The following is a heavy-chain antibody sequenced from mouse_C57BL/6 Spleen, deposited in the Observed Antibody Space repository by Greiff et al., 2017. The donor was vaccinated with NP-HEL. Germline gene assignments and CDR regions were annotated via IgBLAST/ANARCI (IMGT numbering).Heavy chain of an antibody. CDR2: IDPSDSYT. V-gene: IGHV1-50*01. CDR1: GYTFTSYW. CDR3: AALLRFSY. Sequence: VQLQQPGAELVKPGASVKLSCKASGYTFTSYWMQWVKQRPGQGLEWIGEIDPSDSYTNYNQKFKGKATLTVDTSSSTAYMQLSSLTSEDSAVYYCAALLRFSYWGQGTLVTVSA. J-gene: IGHJ3*01. D-gene: IGHD1-1*01.